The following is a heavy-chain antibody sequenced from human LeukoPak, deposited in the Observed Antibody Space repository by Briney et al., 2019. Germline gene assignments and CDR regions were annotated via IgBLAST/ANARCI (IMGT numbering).Heavy chain of an antibody. J-gene: IGHJ3*02. CDR3: ARSSDTHTAMVPSDAFDI. CDR1: GFTFSSYA. CDR2: INGGGDST. V-gene: IGHV3-23*01. Sequence: GGSLRLSCAASGFTFSSYAMSWVRQAPGKGLEWVSAINGGGDSTYYADSVKGRFTISRDNSKNTLYLQMNSLRAEDTAVYYCARSSDTHTAMVPSDAFDIWGQGTMVTVSS. D-gene: IGHD5-18*01.